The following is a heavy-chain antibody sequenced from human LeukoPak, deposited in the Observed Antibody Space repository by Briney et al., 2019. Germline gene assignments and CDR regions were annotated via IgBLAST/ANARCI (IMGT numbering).Heavy chain of an antibody. D-gene: IGHD6-6*01. CDR2: IYYSGST. Sequence: SETLSLTCTVSGGSISSSSYYWGWIRQPPGKGLEWIGSIYYSGSTYYNPSLKSRVTISVDTSKNQFSLKLSSVTAADTAVYYCARGRGAARLSYYYYMDVWGKGTTVTVSS. CDR3: ARGRGAARLSYYYYMDV. J-gene: IGHJ6*03. V-gene: IGHV4-39*07. CDR1: GGSISSSSYY.